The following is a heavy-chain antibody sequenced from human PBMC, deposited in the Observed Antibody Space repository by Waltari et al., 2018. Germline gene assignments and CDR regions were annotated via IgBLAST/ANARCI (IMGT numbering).Heavy chain of an antibody. CDR3: ATQASISSPSF. J-gene: IGHJ4*02. V-gene: IGHV3-30*02. CDR2: IRFDGGQK. D-gene: IGHD3-16*02. CDR1: GVIFSRQD. Sequence: QVQLVESRGGVVLPGWPLRLSWNASGVIFSRQDMNWVRQAPGMGREWVSLIRFDGGQKFYADTVKGRFTVSRDNSRATLYLHMESLRSGDTATYFCATQASISSPSFWGRGTLVTVSS.